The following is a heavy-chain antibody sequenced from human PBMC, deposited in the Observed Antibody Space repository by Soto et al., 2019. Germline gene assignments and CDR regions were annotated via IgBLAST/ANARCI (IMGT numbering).Heavy chain of an antibody. D-gene: IGHD3-3*01. V-gene: IGHV3-21*01. Sequence: EVQLVESGGGLVKPGGSLRLSCAASGFTFSSYSMNWVRQAPGKGLEWVSSISSSSSYIYYADSVKGRFTISRDNAKNSLYLKMNSLRAGDTAVYYCARDLLRFLEWLPNHPYYYYGMDVWGQGTTVTVSS. CDR2: ISSSSSYI. CDR3: ARDLLRFLEWLPNHPYYYYGMDV. J-gene: IGHJ6*02. CDR1: GFTFSSYS.